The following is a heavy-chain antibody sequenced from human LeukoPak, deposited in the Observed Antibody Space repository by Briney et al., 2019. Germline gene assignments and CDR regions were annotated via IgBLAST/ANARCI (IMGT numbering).Heavy chain of an antibody. Sequence: GGSLRLSCAASGFTFSSYEMNWVRQAPGKGLFWVSYISGSGSTMYYADSVKGRFTISRDNAKNSLYLQMNSLRAEDTAVYYCARNLGYNWNYGSFGYYGMDVWGQGTTVTASS. CDR2: ISGSGSTM. J-gene: IGHJ6*02. V-gene: IGHV3-48*03. D-gene: IGHD1-7*01. CDR3: ARNLGYNWNYGSFGYYGMDV. CDR1: GFTFSSYE.